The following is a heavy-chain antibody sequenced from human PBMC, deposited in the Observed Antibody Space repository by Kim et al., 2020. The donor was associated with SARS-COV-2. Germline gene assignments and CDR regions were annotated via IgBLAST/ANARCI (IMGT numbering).Heavy chain of an antibody. Sequence: GGSLRLSCAASGFTFDDYAMHWVRQAPGKGLEWVSGISWNSGSIGYADSVKGRFTISRDNAKNSLYLQMNSLRAEDTALYYCAKDFRGVDIVATIQHAFDIWGQGTMVTVSS. V-gene: IGHV3-9*01. CDR2: ISWNSGSI. CDR3: AKDFRGVDIVATIQHAFDI. J-gene: IGHJ3*02. D-gene: IGHD5-12*01. CDR1: GFTFDDYA.